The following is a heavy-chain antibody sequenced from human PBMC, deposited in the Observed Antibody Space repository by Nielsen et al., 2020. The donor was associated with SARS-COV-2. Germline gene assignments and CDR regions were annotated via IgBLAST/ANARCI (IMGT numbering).Heavy chain of an antibody. Sequence: GGSLRLSCAASGFSLSTYSMNWVRQAPGKGLEWVSSISSTSTYKYYADSVKGRFTASRGNAENSQYLQMDSLRVEDTAIYFCARDGVSSWSSMGNWYFDLWGRGTLVTVSS. CDR1: GFSLSTYS. CDR2: ISSTSTYK. CDR3: ARDGVSSWSSMGNWYFDL. V-gene: IGHV3-21*01. J-gene: IGHJ2*01. D-gene: IGHD6-13*01.